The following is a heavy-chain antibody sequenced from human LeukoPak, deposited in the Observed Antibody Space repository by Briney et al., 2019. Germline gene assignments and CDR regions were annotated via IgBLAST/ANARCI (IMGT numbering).Heavy chain of an antibody. V-gene: IGHV1-46*01. J-gene: IGHJ4*02. CDR2: INPSGGST. CDR3: AKDDDPSDGSRPGIAVADY. Sequence: GASVKVSCKASGYTFTSYYMHWARQAPGQGLEWMGIINPSGGSTSYAQKFQGRVTMTRDTSTSTVYMELNSLRAEDTAVYYCAKDDDPSDGSRPGIAVADYWGQGTLVTVSS. CDR1: GYTFTSYY. D-gene: IGHD6-19*01.